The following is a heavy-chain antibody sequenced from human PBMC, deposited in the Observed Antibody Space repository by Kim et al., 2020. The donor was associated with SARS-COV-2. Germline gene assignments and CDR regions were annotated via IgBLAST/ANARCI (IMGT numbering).Heavy chain of an antibody. CDR1: GFTFSSYG. Sequence: GGSLRLSCAASGFTFSSYGMSWVRQAPGKGLEWVSAISSTGADRNYANSVKGRFTISRDNSKNTLYLQMNRLRDEDTAVYYCAKILGPTTPNFDYWGPGTRVTVSS. D-gene: IGHD1-26*01. CDR2: ISSTGADR. J-gene: IGHJ4*02. CDR3: AKILGPTTPNFDY. V-gene: IGHV3-23*01.